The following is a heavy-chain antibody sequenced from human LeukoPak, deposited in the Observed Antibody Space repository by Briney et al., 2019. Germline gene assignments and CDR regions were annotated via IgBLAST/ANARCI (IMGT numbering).Heavy chain of an antibody. CDR2: MNPNSGNT. J-gene: IGHJ5*02. D-gene: IGHD6-13*01. Sequence: ASVKVSCKASGYTFTSYDINWVRQATGQGLEWMGWMNPNSGNTGYAQRFQGRATMTRNTSISTAYMELSSLRSEDTAVYYCARTRVVAAAGTRSRKNWFDPWGQGTLVTVSS. CDR1: GYTFTSYD. V-gene: IGHV1-8*01. CDR3: ARTRVVAAAGTRSRKNWFDP.